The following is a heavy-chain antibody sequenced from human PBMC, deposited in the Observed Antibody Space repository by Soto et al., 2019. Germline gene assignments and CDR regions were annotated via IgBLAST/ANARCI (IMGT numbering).Heavy chain of an antibody. V-gene: IGHV3-23*01. J-gene: IGHJ4*02. CDR2: ISGSGGST. CDR3: ARGSGSLYYFDF. Sequence: GGSLRLSCAASGFTFSSYAMSWVRQAPGKGLEWVSAISGSGGSTYYADSVKGRFTISRDNSKNTLHLQMNSLRAEDTAVYYCARGSGSLYYFDFWGRGTLVTVSS. CDR1: GFTFSSYA. D-gene: IGHD1-26*01.